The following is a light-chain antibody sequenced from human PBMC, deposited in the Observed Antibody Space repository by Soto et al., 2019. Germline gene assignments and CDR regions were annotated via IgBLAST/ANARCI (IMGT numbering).Light chain of an antibody. CDR3: SSYTSSSTPYV. CDR1: SSDVGRYNY. CDR2: DVA. J-gene: IGLJ1*01. Sequence: QSVLTQPASVSGCPGQSITISGTGSSSDVGRYNYVSWYQQHPGKAPKLILYDVANRPSGISDRFSGSKSGNTASLTISGLQAEDEADYYCSSYTSSSTPYVFGTGTKLTV. V-gene: IGLV2-14*01.